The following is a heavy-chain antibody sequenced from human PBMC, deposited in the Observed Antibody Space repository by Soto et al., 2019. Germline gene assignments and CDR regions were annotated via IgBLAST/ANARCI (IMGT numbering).Heavy chain of an antibody. J-gene: IGHJ3*02. Sequence: PSETLSLTCTVSGGSISISSYYWGWIRQPPGKGLEWIGSIFYSGSTYYNPSLKSRVTISVDTSKNQFSLKLSSVTAADTAVYYCARGQGPDAFDIWGQGTMVTVSS. CDR1: GGSISISSYY. CDR3: ARGQGPDAFDI. V-gene: IGHV4-39*07. CDR2: IFYSGST.